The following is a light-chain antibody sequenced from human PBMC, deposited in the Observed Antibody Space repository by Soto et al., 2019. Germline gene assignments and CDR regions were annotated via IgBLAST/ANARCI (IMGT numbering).Light chain of an antibody. Sequence: QSALTQPPSASGTPGQRVTISCSGSGSSIGTNTVNWYRQLPGTAPKLLIYGNNQRPSGVPDRFSGSKSGTSASLAISGLQSEYEAEYYCAAWDGSLNNVLFGGGTKVPVL. J-gene: IGLJ2*01. CDR1: GSSIGTNT. CDR2: GNN. CDR3: AAWDGSLNNVL. V-gene: IGLV1-44*01.